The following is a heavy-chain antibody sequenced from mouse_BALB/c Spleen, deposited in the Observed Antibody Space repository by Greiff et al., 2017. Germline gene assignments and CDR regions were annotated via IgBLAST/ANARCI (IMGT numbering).Heavy chain of an antibody. J-gene: IGHJ3*01. Sequence: VQLQQSGAELVKPGASVKLSCTASGFNIKDTYMHWVKQRPEQGLEWIGRIDPANGNTKYDPKFQGKATITADTSSNTAYLQLSSLTSEDTAVYYCAKELRGTSLAYWGQGTLVTVSA. CDR2: IDPANGNT. V-gene: IGHV14-3*02. CDR1: GFNIKDTY. CDR3: AKELRGTSLAY. D-gene: IGHD3-3*01.